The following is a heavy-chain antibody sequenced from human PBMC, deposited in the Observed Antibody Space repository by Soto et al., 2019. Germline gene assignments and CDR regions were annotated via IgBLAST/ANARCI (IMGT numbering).Heavy chain of an antibody. CDR3: ARDYGDYQFDY. CDR1: GGSISSSNYY. V-gene: IGHV4-39*02. CDR2: IYYRGTT. J-gene: IGHJ4*02. Sequence: SETLSLTCTVSGGSISSSNYYWGWIRQPPGKGLEWIGNIYYRGTTYYNPSLKSRVTISVDTSKNQFSLKLASVTAADTAVYYCARDYGDYQFDYWGQGTLVTVSS. D-gene: IGHD4-17*01.